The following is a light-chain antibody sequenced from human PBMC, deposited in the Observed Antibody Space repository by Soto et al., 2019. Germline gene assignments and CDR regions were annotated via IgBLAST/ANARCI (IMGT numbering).Light chain of an antibody. CDR2: GAS. CDR3: QQYGSSGT. Sequence: EIVLTQSPGTLSLSPGERATLSCRASQSVSSSYLAWYQQKPGQAPRLLIYGASSRATGIPDRFSGXGYGTEFNLTISRLEPEDFAVYYCQQYGSSGTFGQGPKVDIK. V-gene: IGKV3-20*01. J-gene: IGKJ1*01. CDR1: QSVSSSY.